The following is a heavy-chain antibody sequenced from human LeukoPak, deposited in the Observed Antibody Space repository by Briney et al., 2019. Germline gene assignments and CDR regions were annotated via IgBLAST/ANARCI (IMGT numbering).Heavy chain of an antibody. CDR2: IYYSGST. CDR1: GGSISSSNW. V-gene: IGHV4-4*02. CDR3: ARGGGLGRDY. Sequence: PSETLSLTCAVSGGSISSSNWWSWVRQPPGKGLEWIGSIYYSGSTYYNPSLKSRVTISVDTSKNQFSLKLSSVTAADTAVYYCARGGGLGRDYWGQGTLVTVSS. J-gene: IGHJ4*02. D-gene: IGHD3-16*01.